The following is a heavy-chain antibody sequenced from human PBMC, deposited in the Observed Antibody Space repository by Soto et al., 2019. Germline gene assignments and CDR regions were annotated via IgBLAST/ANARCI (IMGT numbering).Heavy chain of an antibody. Sequence: QPLLVQSGVELKKPGASVRVSCKASGYPFTKFGINWVRQAPGQGLEWMGWISGHSGGTKYGPKFRDRLTIVTDTSSKTAYMELRSLKSDDTAVYYCAKDGGHGARTHICGMDVWGQGTTVTVSS. V-gene: IGHV1-18*01. J-gene: IGHJ6*02. CDR3: AKDGGHGARTHICGMDV. D-gene: IGHD1-1*01. CDR2: ISGHSGGT. CDR1: GYPFTKFG.